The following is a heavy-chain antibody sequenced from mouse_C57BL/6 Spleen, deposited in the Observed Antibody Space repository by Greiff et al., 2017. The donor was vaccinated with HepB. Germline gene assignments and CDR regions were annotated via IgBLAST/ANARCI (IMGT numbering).Heavy chain of an antibody. J-gene: IGHJ3*01. CDR1: GYSITSGYY. V-gene: IGHV3-6*01. CDR2: ISYDGSN. D-gene: IGHD2-4*01. CDR3: ARGDYDYDEAWFAY. Sequence: VQLQQSGPGLVKPSQSLSLTCSVTGYSITSGYYWNWIRQFPGNKLEWMGYISYDGSNNYNPSLKNRISITRDTSKNQFFLKLNSVTTEDTATYYCARGDYDYDEAWFAYWGQGTLVTVSA.